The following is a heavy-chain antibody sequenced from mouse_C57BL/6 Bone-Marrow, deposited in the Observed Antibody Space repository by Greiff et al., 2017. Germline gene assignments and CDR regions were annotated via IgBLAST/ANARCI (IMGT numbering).Heavy chain of an antibody. Sequence: EVQLVESGGGLVQPGGSLKLSCAASGFTFSDYYMYWVRQTPEKRLEWVAYISNGGGSTYYPDTVKGRFTISRDNAKTTLYLQMSRLKSEDTAMCYCGSHDCWDVMGCWGQGASVTVAS. J-gene: IGHJ4*01. CDR2: ISNGGGST. V-gene: IGHV5-12*01. CDR1: GFTFSDYY. D-gene: IGHD4-1*01. CDR3: GSHDCWDVMGC.